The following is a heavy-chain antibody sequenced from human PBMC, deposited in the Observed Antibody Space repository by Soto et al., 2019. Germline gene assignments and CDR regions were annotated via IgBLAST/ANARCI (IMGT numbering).Heavy chain of an antibody. J-gene: IGHJ6*02. CDR2: IYYSGST. CDR3: ARAYGGFDNGLDV. V-gene: IGHV4-59*01. D-gene: IGHD5-12*01. Sequence: SETLSLTCTVSGDSIRSYYWTWIRQPPGKGLELIGYIYYSGSTRYNPSLKSRVTISVDMPKNQFSLKLSSVIAADTAVYYCARAYGGFDNGLDVWGQGTAVTVSS. CDR1: GDSIRSYY.